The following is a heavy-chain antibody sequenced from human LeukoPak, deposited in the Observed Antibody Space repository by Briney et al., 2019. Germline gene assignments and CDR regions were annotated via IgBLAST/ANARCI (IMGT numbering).Heavy chain of an antibody. Sequence: PGGSLRLSCAVSGFPFSSYWMHWVRQAPGKGLVWVSRIDRDGSRINYADSVKGRFTISRDNGKNTLFLQMNSLRAEDAAVYYCVRGNDYGGPHYWGQGTLVTVSS. CDR1: GFPFSSYW. CDR3: VRGNDYGGPHY. CDR2: IDRDGSRI. V-gene: IGHV3-74*01. J-gene: IGHJ4*02. D-gene: IGHD4-23*01.